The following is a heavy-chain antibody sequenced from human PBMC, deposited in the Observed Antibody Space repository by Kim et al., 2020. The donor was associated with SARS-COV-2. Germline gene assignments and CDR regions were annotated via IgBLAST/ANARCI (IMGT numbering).Heavy chain of an antibody. V-gene: IGHV1-46*01. Sequence: ASVKVSCKASGYNFITYYINWVRQAPGQGLEWMGVLLPNTGKIVYAHNFQGRVIVSRDTSTNTVYMDLSGLTSNDTAIYYCARGAQFDPWGQGTLVTVPS. J-gene: IGHJ5*02. CDR2: LLPNTGKI. CDR3: ARGAQFDP. CDR1: GYNFITYY.